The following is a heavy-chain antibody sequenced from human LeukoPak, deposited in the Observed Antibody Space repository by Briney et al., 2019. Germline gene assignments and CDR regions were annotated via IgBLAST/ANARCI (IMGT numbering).Heavy chain of an antibody. CDR3: AKGGGVGYCTNGVCYVDY. V-gene: IGHV3-23*01. CDR2: ISGSGGST. Sequence: GGSLRLSCAASGFTFSSYALSWVRQAPGKGLEWVSAISGSGGSTYYADSVKGRFTISRDNSKNTLYLQMNSLRAEDTAVYYCAKGGGVGYCTNGVCYVDYSGHGTLLTVSS. D-gene: IGHD2-8*01. CDR1: GFTFSSYA. J-gene: IGHJ4*01.